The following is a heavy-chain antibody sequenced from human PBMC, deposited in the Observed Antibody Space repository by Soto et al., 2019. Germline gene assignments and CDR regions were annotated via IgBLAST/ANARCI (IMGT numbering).Heavy chain of an antibody. CDR2: INTDGSST. CDR1: GFTFSRYW. V-gene: IGHV3-74*01. Sequence: EVQLVESGGGLVQPGGSLRLSCAASGFTFSRYWMHWVRQAPGKGLVWISRINTDGSSTSYVDSVQGRVTISRDNGKNTLFLQMNSLRGEDTAVYYCARRGSGVTRGLHYWGQGTLVTVSS. J-gene: IGHJ4*02. CDR3: ARRGSGVTRGLHY. D-gene: IGHD2-15*01.